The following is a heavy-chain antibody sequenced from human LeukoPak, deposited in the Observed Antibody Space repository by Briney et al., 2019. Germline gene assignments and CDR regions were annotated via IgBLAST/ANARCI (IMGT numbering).Heavy chain of an antibody. D-gene: IGHD3-16*01. CDR2: IYYSGST. V-gene: IGHV4-59*01. CDR3: ARALEGVYYYYGMDV. CDR1: GGSLSSYY. Sequence: PSETLSLTCTVSGGSLSSYYWSWIRQPPGKGLEWIGYIYYSGSTNYNPSLKSRVTISVDTSKNHFSRKLSSVTAADTAVYYCARALEGVYYYYGMDVWGQGTTVTVSS. J-gene: IGHJ6*02.